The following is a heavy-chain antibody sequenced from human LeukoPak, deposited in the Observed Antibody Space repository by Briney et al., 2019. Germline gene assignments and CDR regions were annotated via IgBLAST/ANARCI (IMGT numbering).Heavy chain of an antibody. CDR3: AKAVDIVATSSY. D-gene: IGHD5-12*01. CDR2: ISSSGGST. V-gene: IGHV3-23*01. J-gene: IGHJ4*02. CDR1: GFTFSSYA. Sequence: GGSLRLSCAASGFTFSSYAMSWVRQAPGKGLEWVSAISSSGGSTYYADSVKGRFTISRDNSKNTLYLQMNSPRAEDTAVYYCAKAVDIVATSSYWGQGTLVTVSS.